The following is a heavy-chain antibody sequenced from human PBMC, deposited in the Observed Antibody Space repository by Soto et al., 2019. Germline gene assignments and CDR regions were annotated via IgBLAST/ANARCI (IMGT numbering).Heavy chain of an antibody. J-gene: IGHJ4*02. D-gene: IGHD4-17*01. V-gene: IGHV4-34*01. CDR3: ARERYGGNSEVDY. Sequence: QVQLQQWGAGLLKPSETLSLTCAVYGGSFSGYYWSWIRQPPGKGLEWIGEINHSGSTNYNPSLKSRFTISVDTSKNQVSLKLSSVTAADTAVYYCARERYGGNSEVDYWGQGTLVTVSS. CDR2: INHSGST. CDR1: GGSFSGYY.